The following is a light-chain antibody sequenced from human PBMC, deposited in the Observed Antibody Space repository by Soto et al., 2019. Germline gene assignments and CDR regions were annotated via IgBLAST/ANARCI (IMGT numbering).Light chain of an antibody. CDR3: QHYNSYSEA. Sequence: DSDMTQSPSTVSASLGDIVTITCRASQSISTWLAWYQQKPGKAPKLLIYKASTLKSGVPSRFSGSGSGTEFTLTISSLQPDDFATYYCQHYNSYSEAFGQGTKVDIK. CDR1: QSISTW. CDR2: KAS. J-gene: IGKJ1*01. V-gene: IGKV1-5*03.